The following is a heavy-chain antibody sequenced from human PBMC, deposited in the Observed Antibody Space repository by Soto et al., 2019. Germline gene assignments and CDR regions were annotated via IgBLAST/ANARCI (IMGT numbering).Heavy chain of an antibody. CDR3: ARSSGSWRPTNWFDP. D-gene: IGHD3-10*01. CDR1: GFTVSSNY. Sequence: PGGSLRLSCAASGFTVSSNYMSWVRQAPGKGLEWVANIKQDGSEKYYVDSVKGRFTISRDNAKNSLYLQMNSLRAEDTAVYYCARSSGSWRPTNWFDPWGQGTLVTVSS. V-gene: IGHV3-7*03. J-gene: IGHJ5*02. CDR2: IKQDGSEK.